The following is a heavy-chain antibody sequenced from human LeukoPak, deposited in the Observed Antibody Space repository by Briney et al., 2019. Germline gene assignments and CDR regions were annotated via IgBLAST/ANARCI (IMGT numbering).Heavy chain of an antibody. Sequence: GSLRLSCAVSGFTFSRNSMNWVRQAPGKGLEWVSSISTSSSYIYYADSVKGRFTISRDNARNSLYLQMNSLRAEDTAVYYCARGGVGVTLISWSDYWGQGTLVTVSS. CDR1: GFTFSRNS. D-gene: IGHD1-26*01. CDR2: ISTSSSYI. J-gene: IGHJ4*02. V-gene: IGHV3-21*01. CDR3: ARGGVGVTLISWSDY.